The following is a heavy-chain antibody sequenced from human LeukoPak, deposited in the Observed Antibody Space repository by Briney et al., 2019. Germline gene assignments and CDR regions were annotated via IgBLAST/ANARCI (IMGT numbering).Heavy chain of an antibody. CDR2: IGVTAEST. D-gene: IGHD5-12*01. Sequence: GGSLRLSCVASEFTFHNYAMTWFRQAPGRGLEWVSTIGVTAESTFYADSVKGRFSISRDNSKNMLFLQMNGLRAEASAMYYCAKNIVQRHPSGIAAYWGQGTLATASS. CDR3: AKNIVQRHPSGIAAY. CDR1: EFTFHNYA. V-gene: IGHV3-23*01. J-gene: IGHJ4*02.